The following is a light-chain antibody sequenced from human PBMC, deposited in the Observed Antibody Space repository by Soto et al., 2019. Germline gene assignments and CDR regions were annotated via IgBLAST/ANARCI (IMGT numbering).Light chain of an antibody. CDR1: SSDIGDSNY. CDR3: SSYASTSALYV. CDR2: DVT. J-gene: IGLJ1*01. V-gene: IGLV2-14*03. Sequence: QSALTQPASVSGSPGQSITISCTGISSDIGDSNYVSWYQQHPGKAPKLMLYDVTSRPSGVSNRFSGSKSGNTASLTISGLQAEDEADYYCSSYASTSALYVFGTGTKVTVL.